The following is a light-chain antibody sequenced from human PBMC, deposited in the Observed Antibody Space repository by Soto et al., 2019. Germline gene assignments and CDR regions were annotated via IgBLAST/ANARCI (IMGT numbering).Light chain of an antibody. Sequence: DIQMTQSPSSLSASVGDRVTITCRASQNINSYLNWYQKKPGKAPDLLIYGASSLQSGVPSRFSGSGFGTDFTLTISNLQPEDFATYYCQQTDRTPVAFGQGTKVEI. CDR2: GAS. J-gene: IGKJ1*01. CDR1: QNINSY. V-gene: IGKV1-39*01. CDR3: QQTDRTPVA.